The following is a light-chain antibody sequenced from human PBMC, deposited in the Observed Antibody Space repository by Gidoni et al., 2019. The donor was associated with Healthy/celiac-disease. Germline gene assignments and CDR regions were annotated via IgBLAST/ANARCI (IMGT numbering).Light chain of an antibody. CDR3: QAWDSSTSVV. CDR2: QDS. V-gene: IGLV3-1*01. J-gene: IGLJ2*01. CDR1: KLGDKY. Sequence: SYELTQPPSVSVSPGQPASITCSGDKLGDKYACWYQQKPGHSPVLFIYQDSKRPSWIPARFSGSNSATTATLTISGTQAMDEADYYCQAWDSSTSVVFGGGTKLTVL.